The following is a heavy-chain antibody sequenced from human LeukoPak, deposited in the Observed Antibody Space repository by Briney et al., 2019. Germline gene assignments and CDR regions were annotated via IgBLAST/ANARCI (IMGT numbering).Heavy chain of an antibody. CDR1: GFTFSDYY. V-gene: IGHV3-11*04. J-gene: IGHJ5*02. CDR3: ARDRSYGWFDP. D-gene: IGHD5-18*01. CDR2: ISSSGSTI. Sequence: GGSLRLSCAASGFTFSDYYMSWIRQAPGKGLEWVSYISSSGSTIYYADSAKGRFTISRGNAKNSLYLQMNSLRAEDTAVYYCARDRSYGWFDPWGQGTLVTVSS.